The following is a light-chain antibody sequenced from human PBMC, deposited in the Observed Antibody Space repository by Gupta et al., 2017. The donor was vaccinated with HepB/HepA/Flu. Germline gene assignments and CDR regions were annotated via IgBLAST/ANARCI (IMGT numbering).Light chain of an antibody. Sequence: EIVLTQSPGTLFWSPGERATRACRASQSVDSKYLAWYQHKPGHAPRLLIHATSNRLTGVPHRFSGSGSGADFTLTISRLEAADFAVYYCQHFGDSPPGMTFGPGTRVD. J-gene: IGKJ3*01. CDR3: QHFGDSPPGMT. CDR1: QSVDSKY. CDR2: ATS. V-gene: IGKV3-20*01.